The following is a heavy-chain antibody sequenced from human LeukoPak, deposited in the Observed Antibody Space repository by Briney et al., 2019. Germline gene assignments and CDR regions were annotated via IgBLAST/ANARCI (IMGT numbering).Heavy chain of an antibody. Sequence: PSETLSLTCTVSGDSISSSISYWGWIRQPPGKGLEWIGSIYYSGSTHYNPSLKSRVFISVDTSKNQFSLKLSSVTAADTAVYYCARNHTHEGYGYYFDYWGQGTLITVPS. CDR2: IYYSGST. CDR1: GDSISSSISY. D-gene: IGHD5-18*01. V-gene: IGHV4-39*01. J-gene: IGHJ4*02. CDR3: ARNHTHEGYGYYFDY.